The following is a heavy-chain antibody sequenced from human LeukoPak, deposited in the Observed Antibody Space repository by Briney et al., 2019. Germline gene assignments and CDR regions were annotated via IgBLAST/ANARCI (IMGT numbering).Heavy chain of an antibody. CDR2: INNSRGT. J-gene: IGHJ4*02. D-gene: IGHD6-19*01. CDR3: ARVCEIGSGCFDY. Sequence: SEPLSHTCAVYGAHLRGYFGRGIRQPPGKGLEWMGEINNSRGTTYIPSPKSRVPISVDAYKTQFSLKLSSVTAADTAVYYCARVCEIGSGCFDYWGQGTLVTVSS. V-gene: IGHV4-34*01. CDR1: GAHLRGYF.